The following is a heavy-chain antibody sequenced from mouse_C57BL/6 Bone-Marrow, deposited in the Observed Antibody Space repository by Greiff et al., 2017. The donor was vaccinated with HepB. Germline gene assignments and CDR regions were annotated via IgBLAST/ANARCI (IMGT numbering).Heavy chain of an antibody. D-gene: IGHD1-2*01. V-gene: IGHV5-17*01. Sequence: VQLKESGGGLVKPGGSLKLSCAASGFTFSDYGMHWVRQAPEKGLEWVAYISSGSSTIYYADTVKGRFTISRDNAKNTLFLQMTSLRSEDTAMYYCARSINSYWGQGTLVTVSA. J-gene: IGHJ3*01. CDR3: ARSINSY. CDR1: GFTFSDYG. CDR2: ISSGSSTI.